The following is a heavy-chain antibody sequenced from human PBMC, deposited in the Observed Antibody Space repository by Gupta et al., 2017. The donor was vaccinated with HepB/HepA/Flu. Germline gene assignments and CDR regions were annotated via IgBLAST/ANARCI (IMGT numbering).Heavy chain of an antibody. J-gene: IGHJ3*02. Sequence: EVQLVESGGDLVQPGGSLRLSCAASGLSISDHYMDWVRQAPGKGLEWVGRSRNKVKRYTTEYAASVRGRFTISRDESRNSLYLQMNSLTIEDTALYYCTRICSTCSNAFDIWGQGTVVTVSS. CDR2: SRNKVKRYTT. CDR3: TRICSTCSNAFDI. D-gene: IGHD5/OR15-5a*01. V-gene: IGHV3-72*01. CDR1: GLSISDHY.